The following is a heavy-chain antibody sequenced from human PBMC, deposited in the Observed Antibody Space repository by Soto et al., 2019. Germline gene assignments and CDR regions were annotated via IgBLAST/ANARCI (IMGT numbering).Heavy chain of an antibody. CDR3: ARDYPARWELLEGFDY. V-gene: IGHV1-3*01. J-gene: IGHJ4*02. D-gene: IGHD1-26*01. CDR1: GYTFTSYA. Sequence: VSCKASGYTFTSYAMHWVRQAPGQRLEWMGWINAGNGNTKYSQKFQGRVTITRDTSASTAYMELSSLRSEDTAVYYCARDYPARWELLEGFDYWGQGTLVTVSS. CDR2: INAGNGNT.